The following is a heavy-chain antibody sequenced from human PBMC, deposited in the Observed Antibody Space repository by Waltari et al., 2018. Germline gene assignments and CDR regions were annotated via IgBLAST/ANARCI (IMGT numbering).Heavy chain of an antibody. V-gene: IGHV3-49*03. Sequence: ERQLVESGVSLVEQGQSLRRYCRGVEFAFGEYAVSGFRQGPGKGLEWASLIRSTGYGETRAHAASVKGSFTISRDDSKRVAYLQMDVLRTEDTCVYYCSKPTAEAYYYGLDVWGQGTTVTVSS. CDR3: SKPTAEAYYYGLDV. CDR1: EFAFGEYA. J-gene: IGHJ6*02. D-gene: IGHD4-17*01. CDR2: IRSTGYGETR.